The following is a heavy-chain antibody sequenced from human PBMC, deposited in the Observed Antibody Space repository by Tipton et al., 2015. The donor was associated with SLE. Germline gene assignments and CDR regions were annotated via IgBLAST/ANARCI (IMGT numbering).Heavy chain of an antibody. CDR3: ARGVAGYFNYCYMDV. CDR1: GGSISSSSYY. CDR2: VYYSGST. V-gene: IGHV4-39*01. J-gene: IGHJ6*03. Sequence: GLVKPSETLSLTCTVSGGSISSSSYYWGWIRQPPGKEPEWIGRVYYSGSTYYTPSLKSRVTTSLDTSKNQYSLGLYSVTAADTAVYYCARGVAGYFNYCYMDVWGKGTTVTISS.